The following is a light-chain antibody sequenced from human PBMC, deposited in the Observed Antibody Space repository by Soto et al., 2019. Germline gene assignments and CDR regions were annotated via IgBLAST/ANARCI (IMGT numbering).Light chain of an antibody. V-gene: IGKV1-9*01. CDR1: QGMSSY. CDR2: VTS. CDR3: QQLSLYPLT. J-gene: IGKJ4*01. Sequence: IQLTQSPSSLSASVGDRVTLTCRASQGMSSYLAWYQQKPGKAPKLLIYVTSTLQTGVPSRFSGSGSGADFTPTISSLQPEDSATYYCQQLSLYPLTLGGGTKVDIK.